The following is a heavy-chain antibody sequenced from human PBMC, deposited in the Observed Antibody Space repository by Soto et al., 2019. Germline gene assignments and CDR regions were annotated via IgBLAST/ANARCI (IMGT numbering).Heavy chain of an antibody. CDR1: GGSISSYY. V-gene: IGHV4-59*01. J-gene: IGHJ4*02. D-gene: IGHD2-21*02. Sequence: SETLSLTCTVAGGSISSYYWSWIRQPTGKGLEWIGYIFYSGSTNYNPSLKRRVTISVDTSKNQFSLKLSSVTAADTAVYYCARLDGNCGGDCYYIIDYWGQGTLVPISS. CDR3: ARLDGNCGGDCYYIIDY. CDR2: IFYSGST.